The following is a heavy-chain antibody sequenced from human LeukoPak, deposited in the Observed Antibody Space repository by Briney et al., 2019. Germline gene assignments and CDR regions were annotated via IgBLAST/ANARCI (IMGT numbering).Heavy chain of an antibody. Sequence: GGSLRLSCAASGFTFSSYAMHWVRQAPGKGLEWVAVISYDGSNKYYADSVKGRFTISRDNSKNTLYLQMNSLRAEDTAVYYCARAPAPDYWGQGTLVTASS. V-gene: IGHV3-30-3*01. CDR2: ISYDGSNK. CDR1: GFTFSSYA. CDR3: ARAPAPDY. J-gene: IGHJ4*02.